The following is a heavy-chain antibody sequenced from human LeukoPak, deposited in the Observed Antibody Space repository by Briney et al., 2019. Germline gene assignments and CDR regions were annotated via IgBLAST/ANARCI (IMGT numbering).Heavy chain of an antibody. CDR2: ISSSSSYI. Sequence: GGSLRLSCAASGFTFSSYSMNWVRQAPGKGLEWVSSISSSSSYIYYADSVKGRFTISRDNAKNSLYLQMNSLRAEDTAVYYCARDPYDFWSGYPDYWGQGTLVTVSS. CDR3: ARDPYDFWSGYPDY. V-gene: IGHV3-21*01. J-gene: IGHJ4*02. D-gene: IGHD3-3*01. CDR1: GFTFSSYS.